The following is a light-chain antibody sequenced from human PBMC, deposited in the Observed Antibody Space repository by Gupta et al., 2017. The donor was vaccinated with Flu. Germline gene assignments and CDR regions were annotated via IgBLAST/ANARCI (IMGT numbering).Light chain of an antibody. CDR3: QQYYTIMYT. J-gene: IGKJ2*01. CDR1: QSILYSSNNKNY. Sequence: NCKTSQSILYSSNNKNYLAWYQQKPGQPPKLLIYGASTRESGVPDRFSGSGSGTDFTLTISSLQAEDVAVYYCQQYYTIMYTFGQGTKLEIK. CDR2: GAS. V-gene: IGKV4-1*01.